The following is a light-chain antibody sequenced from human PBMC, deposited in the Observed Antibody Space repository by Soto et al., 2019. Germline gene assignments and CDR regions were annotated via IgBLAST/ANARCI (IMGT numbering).Light chain of an antibody. CDR1: QDISNY. CDR2: DAS. V-gene: IGKV1-33*01. CDR3: QQYDNLLLT. Sequence: DIQMTQYPSTLSASVGGRVTITCEASQDISNYLNWYQQKPGKAPKLLIYDASNLETGVPSRFSGSGSGTDFTFTISSLQPEDIATYYCQQYDNLLLTFGGGTKVDIK. J-gene: IGKJ4*01.